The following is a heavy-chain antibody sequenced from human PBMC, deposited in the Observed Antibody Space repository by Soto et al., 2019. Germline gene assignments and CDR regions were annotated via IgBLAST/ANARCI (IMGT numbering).Heavy chain of an antibody. J-gene: IGHJ6*02. Sequence: GGSLRLSCPPAGLTFSSYVMHWVRQAAGKGLGWVAVIWYEGTNNNYADSVKGRLTISRDNSKNTLYLQRNSLRAEDTAVYYWVRYDRRGSDRGNSPDYYYAMDVWGQGTTVTVSS. CDR1: GLTFSSYV. V-gene: IGHV3-33*01. CDR2: IWYEGTNN. CDR3: VRYDRRGSDRGNSPDYYYAMDV. D-gene: IGHD3-22*01.